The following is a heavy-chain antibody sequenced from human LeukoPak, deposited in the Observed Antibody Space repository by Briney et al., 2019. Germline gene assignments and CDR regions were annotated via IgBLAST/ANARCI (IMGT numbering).Heavy chain of an antibody. CDR1: GGTFSSYA. J-gene: IGHJ4*02. Sequence: ASVKVSCKASGGTFSSYAISWVRQAPGQGLEWMGGIIPIFGTANYAQKFQGRVTITADESTSTAYMELSSLRSEDTAVYYCAGSVFAYYYDSSGYFTLDYWGQGTLVTVSS. D-gene: IGHD3-22*01. CDR3: AGSVFAYYYDSSGYFTLDY. CDR2: IIPIFGTA. V-gene: IGHV1-69*13.